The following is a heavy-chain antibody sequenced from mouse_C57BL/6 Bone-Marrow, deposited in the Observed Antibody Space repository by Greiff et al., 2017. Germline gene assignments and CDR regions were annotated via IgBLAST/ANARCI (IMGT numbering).Heavy chain of an antibody. Sequence: QVQLQQPGAELVRPGSSVKLSCKASGYTFTSYWMHWVKQRPIQGLEWIGNIDPSDSETHYNQKFKDKATLTVDKSSSTAYMQLSSLTSEDSAVYDCARGDYYGSSYYWYFDVGGRGTAVTVSA. D-gene: IGHD1-1*01. CDR3: ARGDYYGSSYYWYFDV. V-gene: IGHV1-52*01. CDR1: GYTFTSYW. J-gene: IGHJ1*03. CDR2: IDPSDSET.